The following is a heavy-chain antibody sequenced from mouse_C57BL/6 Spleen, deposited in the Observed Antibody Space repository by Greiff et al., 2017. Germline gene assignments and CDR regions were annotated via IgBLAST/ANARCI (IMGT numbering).Heavy chain of an antibody. CDR3: ARKWNPYAMDY. D-gene: IGHD1-3*01. J-gene: IGHJ4*01. CDR2: INPNNGGT. Sequence: VQLQPSGPELVKPGASVKIPCKASGYTFTDYNMDWVKQSHGKSLEWIGAINPNNGGTIYNKKFKGKSTLTVDKSSSTAYMELRSLTSADTAVYYCARKWNPYAMDYWGQGTSVTVSS. V-gene: IGHV1-18*01. CDR1: GYTFTDYN.